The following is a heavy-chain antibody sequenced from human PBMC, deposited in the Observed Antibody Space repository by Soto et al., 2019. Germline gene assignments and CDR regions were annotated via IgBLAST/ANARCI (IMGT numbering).Heavy chain of an antibody. CDR1: GFAVSSNY. D-gene: IGHD1-7*01. CDR3: ARRRTGTPYGGMDV. V-gene: IGHV3-66*04. J-gene: IGHJ6*02. Sequence: EVQLVESGGDLVQPGGSLRLSCAASGFAVSSNYMTWVRQAPGKGLEWVSVIHSGGDTHYADSVRGRFTISRDNSKTTLYLQMNSLRDEDTAGYYCARRRTGTPYGGMDVWGQGTTVTVSS. CDR2: IHSGGDT.